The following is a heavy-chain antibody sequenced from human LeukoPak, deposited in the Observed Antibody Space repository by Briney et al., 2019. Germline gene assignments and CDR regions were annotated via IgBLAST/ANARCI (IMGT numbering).Heavy chain of an antibody. CDR1: GGSIKNYY. Sequence: TLSLTCTVSGGSIKNYYWIWIRQSPGKGLEWIGYIYYSGSTNYNPSLKSRVTISVDTSKNQFSLKLSSVTAADTAVYYCARAGYCSSTSCQWVPLVWGQGTTVTVSS. D-gene: IGHD2-2*03. CDR2: IYYSGST. CDR3: ARAGYCSSTSCQWVPLV. V-gene: IGHV4-59*01. J-gene: IGHJ6*02.